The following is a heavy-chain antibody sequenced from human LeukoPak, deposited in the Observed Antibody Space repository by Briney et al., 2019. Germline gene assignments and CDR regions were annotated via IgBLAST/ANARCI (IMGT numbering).Heavy chain of an antibody. V-gene: IGHV3-21*01. CDR1: GFTFSSYT. CDR3: ARATSYDILTGYFDY. CDR2: ISSSSSYR. Sequence: TGGSLRLSCVASGFTFSSYTMNWARQAPGKGLEWVSSISSSSSYRYYADSVKGRFTISRDNAKNSLYLQMNSLRAEDTAVYYCARATSYDILTGYFDYWGQGTLVTVSS. D-gene: IGHD3-9*01. J-gene: IGHJ4*02.